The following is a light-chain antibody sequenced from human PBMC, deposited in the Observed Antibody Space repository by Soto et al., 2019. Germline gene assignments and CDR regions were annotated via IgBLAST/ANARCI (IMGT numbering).Light chain of an antibody. Sequence: QSALTQPASVSGSPGQSITISCTGTSSDVGGYNYVSWYQQHPGKAPKLMIYDVSNWPSGVSNRFSGSKSGNTASLTISGLQAEDEADYYCCSYTSTNTRVLGGGTKLTVL. CDR1: SSDVGGYNY. CDR2: DVS. V-gene: IGLV2-14*01. J-gene: IGLJ2*01. CDR3: CSYTSTNTRV.